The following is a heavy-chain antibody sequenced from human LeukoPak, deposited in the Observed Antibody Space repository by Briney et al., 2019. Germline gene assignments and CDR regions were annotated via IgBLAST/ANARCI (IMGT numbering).Heavy chain of an antibody. V-gene: IGHV1-2*02. CDR3: AREHYFYYIDG. J-gene: IGHJ6*03. Sequence: ASVKVSCKASGYRFTAYSMHWVRQAPGLGLECMGWINPNSGDTKNAQNYQGRITMTRDTSISTVYMELTSLRSDDTAVFYCAREHYFYYIDGWGKGTTVTVSS. CDR1: GYRFTAYS. CDR2: INPNSGDT.